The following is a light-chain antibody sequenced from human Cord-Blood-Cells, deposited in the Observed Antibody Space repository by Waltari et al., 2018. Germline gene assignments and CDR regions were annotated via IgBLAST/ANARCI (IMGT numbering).Light chain of an antibody. Sequence: SYELTQPPSVSVSPGQTARITCSGDALPKQYAYWYQQKPGQAPVLGIYKDSGRPSGIPERFSGSSSGTTVTLTISGGQAEDEADYYCQSADSSGTYVVFGGGTKLTVL. CDR1: ALPKQY. V-gene: IGLV3-25*03. J-gene: IGLJ2*01. CDR3: QSADSSGTYVV. CDR2: KDS.